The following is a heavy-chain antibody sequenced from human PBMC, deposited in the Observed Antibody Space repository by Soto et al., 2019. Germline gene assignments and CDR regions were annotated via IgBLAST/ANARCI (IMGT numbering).Heavy chain of an antibody. CDR3: ARACSSSWCFFAFDI. V-gene: IGHV4-30-4*01. J-gene: IGHJ3*02. D-gene: IGHD6-13*01. CDR1: GGSISSGDYY. Sequence: SETLSLTCTVSGGSISSGDYYWSWIRQPPGKGLEWIGYIYYSGSTYYNPSLKSRVTISVDTSKNQFSLKLSSVTAADTAVYYCARACSSSWCFFAFDIWGQGTMVTVSS. CDR2: IYYSGST.